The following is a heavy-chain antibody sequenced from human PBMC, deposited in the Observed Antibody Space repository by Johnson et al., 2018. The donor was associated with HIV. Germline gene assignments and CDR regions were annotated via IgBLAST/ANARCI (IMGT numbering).Heavy chain of an antibody. Sequence: QVQLVESGGGVVQPGGSLRLSCAASGFTFSSYGMHWVRQAPGKGLEWVAFIRYDGSNKYYADSVKGRFTISRDNFKNTLYLQMNSLRAEDTAVYYCAKDQGQWLVDAFDIWGQGTLVTVSS. D-gene: IGHD6-19*01. CDR1: GFTFSSYG. CDR3: AKDQGQWLVDAFDI. CDR2: IRYDGSNK. J-gene: IGHJ3*02. V-gene: IGHV3-30*02.